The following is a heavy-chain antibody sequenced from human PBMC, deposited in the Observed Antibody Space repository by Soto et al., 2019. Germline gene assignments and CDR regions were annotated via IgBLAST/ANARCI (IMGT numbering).Heavy chain of an antibody. CDR2: ISGSGGST. J-gene: IGHJ4*02. CDR3: AKAPSKYCSGGSCHLDY. Sequence: EVQLLESGGGLVQPGGSLRLSCAASGFTFSSYAMSWVRQAPGKGLEWVSAISGSGGSTYYADSVKGRFTISRDNSKNTLYLQMNSLSAEDTAVYYCAKAPSKYCSGGSCHLDYWGQGTLVTVSS. CDR1: GFTFSSYA. V-gene: IGHV3-23*01. D-gene: IGHD2-15*01.